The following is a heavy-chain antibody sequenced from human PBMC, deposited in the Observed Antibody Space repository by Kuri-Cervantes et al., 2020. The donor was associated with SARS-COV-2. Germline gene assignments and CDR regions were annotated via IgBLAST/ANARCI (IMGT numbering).Heavy chain of an antibody. Sequence: GEPLKISCAASGFTFKSYEMNWVRQAPGKGLEWLSYIGNTDSTTYYADSVKGRFTISRDNAKNLLHLQMNSLRAEDTALYYCARDLSQYGDPGFDFWGQGTLVTVSS. CDR1: GFTFKSYE. CDR2: IGNTDSTT. J-gene: IGHJ4*02. D-gene: IGHD4-17*01. CDR3: ARDLSQYGDPGFDF. V-gene: IGHV3-48*03.